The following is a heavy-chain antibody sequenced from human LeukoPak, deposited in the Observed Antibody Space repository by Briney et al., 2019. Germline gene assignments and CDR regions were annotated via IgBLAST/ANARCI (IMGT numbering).Heavy chain of an antibody. D-gene: IGHD6-6*01. CDR1: GGSISSGGYY. J-gene: IGHJ5*02. Sequence: SETLSLTRTVSGGSISSGGYYWSWIRQPPGKGLEWIGYIYHSGSTYYNPSLKSRVTISVDRSKNQFSLKLSSVTAADTAVYYCALEYSSSSDNWFDPWGQGTLVTVSS. CDR3: ALEYSSSSDNWFDP. V-gene: IGHV4-30-2*01. CDR2: IYHSGST.